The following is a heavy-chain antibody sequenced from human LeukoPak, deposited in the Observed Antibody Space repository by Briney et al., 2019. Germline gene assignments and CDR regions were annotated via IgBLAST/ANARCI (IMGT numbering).Heavy chain of an antibody. CDR1: GFTFSSYG. J-gene: IGHJ4*02. V-gene: IGHV3-30*02. CDR2: IRYDGSNK. CDR3: AKDGRYSSSWAPLKGFYDY. D-gene: IGHD6-13*01. Sequence: GGSLRLSCASSGFTFSSYGMHWVRQAPGKGLEWVAFIRYDGSNKYYADSVKGRFTISRDNSKNTLYLQMNSLRAEDTAVYYCAKDGRYSSSWAPLKGFYDYWGQGTLVTVSS.